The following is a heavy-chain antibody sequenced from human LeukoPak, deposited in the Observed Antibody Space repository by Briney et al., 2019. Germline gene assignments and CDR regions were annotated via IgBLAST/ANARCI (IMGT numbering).Heavy chain of an antibody. CDR3: AREVDIVATGPGWFDP. D-gene: IGHD5-12*01. Sequence: ASVKVSCKASGGTFSSYAISWVRQAPGQGLEWMGRIIPIFGTAHYAQKFQGRVTITTDESTSTAYMELSSLRSEDTAVYYCAREVDIVATGPGWFDPWGQGTLVTVSS. CDR1: GGTFSSYA. V-gene: IGHV1-69*05. J-gene: IGHJ5*02. CDR2: IIPIFGTA.